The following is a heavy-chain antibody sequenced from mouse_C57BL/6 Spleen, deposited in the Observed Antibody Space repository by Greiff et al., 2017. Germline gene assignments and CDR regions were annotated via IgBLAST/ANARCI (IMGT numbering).Heavy chain of an antibody. V-gene: IGHV1-80*01. D-gene: IGHD1-1*01. J-gene: IGHJ2*01. Sequence: QVHVKQSGAELVKPGASVKISCKASGYAFSSYWMNWVKQRPGKGLEWIGQIYPGDGDTNYNGKFKGKATLTADKSSSTAYMQLSSLTSEDSAVYFCARRDYYGSSYYFDYWGQGTTLTVSS. CDR2: IYPGDGDT. CDR3: ARRDYYGSSYYFDY. CDR1: GYAFSSYW.